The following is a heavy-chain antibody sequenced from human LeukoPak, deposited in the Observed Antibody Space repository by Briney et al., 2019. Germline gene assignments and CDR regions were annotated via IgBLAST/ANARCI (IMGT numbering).Heavy chain of an antibody. CDR2: VGAFNGNT. V-gene: IGHV1-18*01. J-gene: IGHJ3*02. Sequence: GTSVKVSCKASAYSFDRYGISWVRQAAGQGLEWLGWVGAFNGNTNYAWNLHGRVTMTADTSTTTAYMELRSLSSDDTAVYYCARDFLSYDGSENHFEDTFDIWGQGTMVTVSS. CDR1: AYSFDRYG. CDR3: ARDFLSYDGSENHFEDTFDI. D-gene: IGHD3-22*01.